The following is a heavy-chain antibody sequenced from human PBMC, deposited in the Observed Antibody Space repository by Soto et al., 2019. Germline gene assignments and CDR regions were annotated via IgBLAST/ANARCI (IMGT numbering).Heavy chain of an antibody. CDR3: VRIAYLYDSSGHSFDY. Sequence: QVTLKESGPVLVKPTETLTLTCTVSWFSLSNGRVGVSWIRQPPGKALEWLAHIFSTDEKSYSTSLKSRLHISKDTSKSQVVLTMTNMDPVDTATYCCVRIAYLYDSSGHSFDYWGQGTLVTVSS. D-gene: IGHD3-22*01. CDR2: IFSTDEK. J-gene: IGHJ4*02. CDR1: WFSLSNGRVG. V-gene: IGHV2-26*01.